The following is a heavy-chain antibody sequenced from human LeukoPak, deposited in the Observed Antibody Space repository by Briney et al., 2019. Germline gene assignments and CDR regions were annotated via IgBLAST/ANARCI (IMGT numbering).Heavy chain of an antibody. V-gene: IGHV3-23*01. CDR2: LSGSSITT. CDR3: AKGIYSSGWSYFDY. J-gene: IGHJ4*01. D-gene: IGHD6-19*01. CDR1: GFTFSNSA. Sequence: PGGSLRLSCAASGFTFSNSAISWVRQAPGKGLEWVSTLSGSSITTYYADSVKGRFTISRHNSQNTLYLQMNSLRAEDTAVYYCAKGIYSSGWSYFDYWGHGTLVTVSS.